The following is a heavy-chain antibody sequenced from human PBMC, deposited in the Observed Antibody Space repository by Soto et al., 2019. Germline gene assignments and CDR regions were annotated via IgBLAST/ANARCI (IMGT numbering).Heavy chain of an antibody. CDR2: ISYDGSNQ. CDR3: AKDQASGQGSFDS. CDR1: GFTFNIYG. Sequence: GESLKISCAASGFTFNIYGMHWVHQAPDKGLEWVALISYDGSNQYYADSVKGRFTISRDDSKSTLFLQMNSLRADDTAVYYCAKDQASGQGSFDSWGQGTLVTVSS. J-gene: IGHJ4*02. V-gene: IGHV3-30*18.